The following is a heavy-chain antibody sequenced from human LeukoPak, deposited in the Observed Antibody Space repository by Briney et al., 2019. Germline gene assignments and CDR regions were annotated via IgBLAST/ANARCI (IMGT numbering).Heavy chain of an antibody. J-gene: IGHJ4*02. CDR3: ATSPSDSRGYFYIYS. D-gene: IGHD3-10*01. CDR2: IRSKVHSYAT. CDR1: GFTFSDST. V-gene: IGHV3-73*01. Sequence: GGSLRLSCAASGFTFSDSTIHWVRQASGKGLEWVGRIRSKVHSYATAYAASVQGRFTISRDDSNNTAYLQMNSLKPEDTAEYYCATSPSDSRGYFYIYSWGQGTLVTVSS.